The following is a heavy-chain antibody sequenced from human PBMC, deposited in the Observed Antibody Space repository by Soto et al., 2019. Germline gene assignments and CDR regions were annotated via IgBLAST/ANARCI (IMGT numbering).Heavy chain of an antibody. CDR3: ARLPSIFGVDHDAFDI. V-gene: IGHV5-51*01. D-gene: IGHD3-3*01. Sequence: PGESLKISCKGSGYSFSGYWIGWVRQVPGKGLEWMGFIYPGDSDIRYSPSFQGQVTISADKSISTAYLQWSSLKASDTAVYYCARLPSIFGVDHDAFDIWGQGTMVTV. CDR2: IYPGDSDI. J-gene: IGHJ3*02. CDR1: GYSFSGYW.